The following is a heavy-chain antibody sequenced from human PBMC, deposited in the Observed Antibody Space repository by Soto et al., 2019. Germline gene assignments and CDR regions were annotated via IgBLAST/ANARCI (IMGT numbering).Heavy chain of an antibody. CDR1: GYSFTTYY. D-gene: IGHD3-3*01. Sequence: GESLKISCKASGYSFTTYYIGWVRQMPGKGLEWIGVIYPADSDTKYSPSFQGQVTISADKSTSTAYLQWSGLRASDTAMYYCARFQAYFDFWTGFSSFDFWGQGTLVTVSS. CDR2: IYPADSDT. V-gene: IGHV5-51*01. J-gene: IGHJ4*02. CDR3: ARFQAYFDFWTGFSSFDF.